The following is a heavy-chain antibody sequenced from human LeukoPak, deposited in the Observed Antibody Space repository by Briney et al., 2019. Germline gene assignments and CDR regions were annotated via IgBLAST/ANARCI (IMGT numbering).Heavy chain of an antibody. CDR3: ARRQWLANWFDP. Sequence: SETLSLTCAVYGGSFSGYYWSWIRHPPGKGLEWIGEINHSGSTNYNPSLKSRVTISVDKSKNQFSLKLSSVTAADTAVYYCARRQWLANWFDPWGQGTLVTVSS. V-gene: IGHV4-34*01. D-gene: IGHD6-19*01. J-gene: IGHJ5*02. CDR1: GGSFSGYY. CDR2: INHSGST.